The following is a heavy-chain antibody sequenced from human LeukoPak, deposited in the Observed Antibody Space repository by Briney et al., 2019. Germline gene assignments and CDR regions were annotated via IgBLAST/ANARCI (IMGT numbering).Heavy chain of an antibody. Sequence: GASVKVSCKASGYTFTSYAMNWVRQAPGQGLEWMGWINTNTGNPTYAQAFTGRFVFSLDTSVSTAYLQISSLKAEDTAVYYCVRAPPESMITFGGVIVISPPTFDYWGQGTLVTVSS. CDR1: GYTFTSYA. CDR3: VRAPPESMITFGGVIVISPPTFDY. V-gene: IGHV7-4-1*02. J-gene: IGHJ4*02. D-gene: IGHD3-16*02. CDR2: INTNTGNP.